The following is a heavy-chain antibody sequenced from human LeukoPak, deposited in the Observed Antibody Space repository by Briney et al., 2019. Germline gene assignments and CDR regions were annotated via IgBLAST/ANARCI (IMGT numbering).Heavy chain of an antibody. CDR2: IYYSGST. J-gene: IGHJ4*02. CDR1: GGSISSYY. CDR3: ARAEYPGYFDY. D-gene: IGHD6-6*01. V-gene: IGHV4-59*01. Sequence: SETLSLTCTVSGGSISSYYWSWIRQPPGKGLEWIGYIYYSGSTNYNPSLKSRVTISVDTSKNQFSLKLSSVTAADTAEYYCARAEYPGYFDYWGQGTLVTVSS.